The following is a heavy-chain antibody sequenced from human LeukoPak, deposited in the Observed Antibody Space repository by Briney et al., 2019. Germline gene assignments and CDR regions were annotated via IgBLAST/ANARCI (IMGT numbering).Heavy chain of an antibody. Sequence: ASVKVSCKGSGYTFTSYGISWVRQAPGQGGEWMGWISAYNRNTNSAQTLQGRVTTTTDTSTSTAYMELRSLRSDDTAVYYCARDQVGARGCFDYWGQGTLVTVSS. D-gene: IGHD1-26*01. CDR1: GYTFTSYG. CDR3: ARDQVGARGCFDY. V-gene: IGHV1-18*01. J-gene: IGHJ4*02. CDR2: ISAYNRNT.